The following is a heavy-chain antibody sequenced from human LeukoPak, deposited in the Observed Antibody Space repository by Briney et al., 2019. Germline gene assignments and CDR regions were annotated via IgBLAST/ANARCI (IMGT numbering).Heavy chain of an antibody. J-gene: IGHJ4*02. CDR2: ISSSGGAI. CDR3: ARVLDTAQRGDY. CDR1: RFTFSSYE. D-gene: IGHD5-18*01. V-gene: IGHV3-48*03. Sequence: GGSLRLSCVASRFTFSSYEMHWVRQAPGKGLEWVSCISSSGGAIYYADSVRGRFTISRDNAKNSLYLQMNSLRAEDTAVYYCARVLDTAQRGDYWGQGTLVTVSS.